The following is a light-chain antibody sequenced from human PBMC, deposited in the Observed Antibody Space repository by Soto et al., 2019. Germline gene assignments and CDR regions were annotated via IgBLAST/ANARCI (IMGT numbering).Light chain of an antibody. CDR3: APWDDSLNGLV. V-gene: IGLV1-44*01. CDR1: SSNIGSNT. CDR2: NNN. Sequence: QSVLTQPPSASGTPGQRVTISCSGSSSNIGSNTVNWYQQLPGTAPKLLIYNNNQRPSGVPDRFSGSKSGTSASLAISRLQSEDEADYYCAPWDDSLNGLVFGTGTKHTVL. J-gene: IGLJ1*01.